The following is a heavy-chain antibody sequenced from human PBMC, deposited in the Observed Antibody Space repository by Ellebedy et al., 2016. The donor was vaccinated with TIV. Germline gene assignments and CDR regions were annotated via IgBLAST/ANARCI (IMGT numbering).Heavy chain of an antibody. Sequence: GESLKISCKGSGYSFTNYWITWVRQMPGKGLEWMGRIDPGASYTNYGPSFHGHVTMSTDKSISAAYLQWSSLKASDTAVYYCARLAPYGSGSPMGYYFRDWGQGTLVTVSS. CDR2: IDPGASYT. J-gene: IGHJ4*02. CDR1: GYSFTNYW. D-gene: IGHD3-10*01. V-gene: IGHV5-10-1*01. CDR3: ARLAPYGSGSPMGYYFRD.